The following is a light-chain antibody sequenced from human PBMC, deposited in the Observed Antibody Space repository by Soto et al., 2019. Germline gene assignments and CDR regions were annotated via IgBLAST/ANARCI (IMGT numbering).Light chain of an antibody. V-gene: IGLV1-40*01. CDR3: QSYDRSLSGYV. Sequence: VLTXPPSVSGAPGQRVTISCTGSSSNIGAGYDVHWYQQLPGTAPKLLIYANGNRPSGVPDRFSGSKSGTSASLAITGLQAEDEADYYCQSYDRSLSGYVLGTGTKVTVL. CDR1: SSNIGAGYD. J-gene: IGLJ1*01. CDR2: ANG.